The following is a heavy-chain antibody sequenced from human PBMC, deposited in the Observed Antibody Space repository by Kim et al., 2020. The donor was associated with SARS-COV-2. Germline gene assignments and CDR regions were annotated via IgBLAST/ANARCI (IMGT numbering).Heavy chain of an antibody. CDR2: IWYDGSNK. Sequence: GGSLRLSCAASGFTFSSYGMHWVRQAPGKGLEWVAVIWYDGSNKYYADSVKGRFTISRDNSKNTLYLQMNSLRAEDTAVYYCARESRLWFGEKYYFDYWGQGTLVTVSS. CDR1: GFTFSSYG. V-gene: IGHV3-33*01. D-gene: IGHD3-10*01. J-gene: IGHJ4*02. CDR3: ARESRLWFGEKYYFDY.